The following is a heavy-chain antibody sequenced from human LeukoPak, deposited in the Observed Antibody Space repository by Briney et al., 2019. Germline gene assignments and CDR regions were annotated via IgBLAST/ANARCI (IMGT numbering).Heavy chain of an antibody. Sequence: GGSLRLSCAASGFTVSSNYMSWFRQAPGKGLEWVGFIRTKANGGTPEYAASVKGRFTISRDDSKSIAYLQMNSLKTEDTAVYYCTRPNYDILTGLTWGQGTLVTVSS. J-gene: IGHJ5*02. D-gene: IGHD3-9*01. CDR1: GFTVSSNY. V-gene: IGHV3-49*03. CDR3: TRPNYDILTGLT. CDR2: IRTKANGGTP.